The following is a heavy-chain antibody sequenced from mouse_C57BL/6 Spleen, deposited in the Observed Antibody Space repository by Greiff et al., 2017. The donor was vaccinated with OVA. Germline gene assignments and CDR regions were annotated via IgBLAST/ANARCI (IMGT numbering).Heavy chain of an antibody. CDR1: GFTFSDYG. CDR2: ISSGSSTI. V-gene: IGHV5-17*01. J-gene: IGHJ1*03. CDR3: ARGNQFFDV. Sequence: EVQVVESGGGLVKPGGSLKLSCAASGFTFSDYGMHWVRQAPEKGLEWVAYISSGSSTIYYADTVKGRFTISRDNAKNTLFLQMTSLRSEDTAMYYCARGNQFFDVWGTGTTVTVSS.